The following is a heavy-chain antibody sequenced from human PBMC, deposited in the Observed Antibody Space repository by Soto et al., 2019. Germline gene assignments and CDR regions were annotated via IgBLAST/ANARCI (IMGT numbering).Heavy chain of an antibody. CDR2: IYWDDDK. Sequence: QITLKESGPTLVKPTQTLTLTCTFSGFSLSTTGVGVGWIRQPAGKALEWLALIYWDDDKRYSPSLKSRLTIAKHTSKNHVVLTMTDMAPADTASSYCTHANLYWIDTYCSTWFDSWGQGTLVTVSS. CDR1: GFSLSTTGVG. D-gene: IGHD2-21*02. V-gene: IGHV2-5*02. CDR3: THANLYWIDTYCSTWFDS. J-gene: IGHJ5*01.